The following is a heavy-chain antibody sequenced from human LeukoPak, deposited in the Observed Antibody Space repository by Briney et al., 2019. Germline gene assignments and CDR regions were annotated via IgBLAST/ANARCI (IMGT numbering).Heavy chain of an antibody. CDR2: ISLYNGNT. CDR1: SYTFTTYG. CDR3: ARMILLLGDVLTVPPRGFDY. J-gene: IGHJ4*02. D-gene: IGHD3-9*01. V-gene: IGHV1-18*01. Sequence: ASVKVSCKASSYTFTTYGISWVRQAPGQGLEWLGRISLYNGNTNYAQKLQGRVTMTTDTSTSTAYMELRSLRSDDTAVYYCARMILLLGDVLTVPPRGFDYWGEGTLVTVSS.